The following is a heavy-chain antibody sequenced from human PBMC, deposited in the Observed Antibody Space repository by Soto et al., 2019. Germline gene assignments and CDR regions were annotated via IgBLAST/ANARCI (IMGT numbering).Heavy chain of an antibody. J-gene: IGHJ4*02. V-gene: IGHV3-15*07. CDR2: VKSSANGGAI. Sequence: PGGSLRLSCAASGFTFNGAWMNWVRQAPGKGLEWVGRVKSSANGGAIDYAAPVEGRFTISRDDSKNTLYLQMNSLITEDTAFYYCSADLPDWGAYAFDYWGQGTPVTVSS. CDR1: GFTFNGAW. CDR3: SADLPDWGAYAFDY. D-gene: IGHD3-16*01.